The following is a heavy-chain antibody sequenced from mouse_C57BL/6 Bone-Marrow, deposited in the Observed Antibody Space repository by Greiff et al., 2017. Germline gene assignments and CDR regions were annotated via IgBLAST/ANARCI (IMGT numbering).Heavy chain of an antibody. J-gene: IGHJ2*01. V-gene: IGHV1-26*01. Sequence: EVQLQQSGPELVKPGASVMISCKASGYTFTDYYMNWVKQSHGKSLEWIGDINPNNGGTSYNQKFKGKATLTVDKSSSTAYMELRSLTSEDSAVYYCAREGVLLYYFDYWGQGTTLTVSS. D-gene: IGHD2-14*01. CDR2: INPNNGGT. CDR1: GYTFTDYY. CDR3: AREGVLLYYFDY.